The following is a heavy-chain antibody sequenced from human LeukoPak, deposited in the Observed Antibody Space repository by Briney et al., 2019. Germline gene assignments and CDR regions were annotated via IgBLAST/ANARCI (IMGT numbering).Heavy chain of an antibody. J-gene: IGHJ4*02. Sequence: GGSLGLSCAASGVTVSSNYMSWVRQAPGNGLEWVSLINSGGNTYYADSVKGRFTISRDNSKNTLYLQMNSLRAEDTAVYYCARVAQVHYHFDFWGQGTPVTVSS. CDR2: INSGGNT. D-gene: IGHD1-26*01. CDR1: GVTVSSNY. V-gene: IGHV3-66*01. CDR3: ARVAQVHYHFDF.